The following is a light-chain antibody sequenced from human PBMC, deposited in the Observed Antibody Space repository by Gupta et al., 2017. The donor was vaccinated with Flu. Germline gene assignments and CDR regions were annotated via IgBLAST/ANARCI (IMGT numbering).Light chain of an antibody. V-gene: IGKV1-9*01. Sequence: DIQLTQSPSFLSASVGDRATITCRASQGISSYLAWYQQKPGKAPKLLSYAASTLQSGVPSRFSGSGSGTEFTLTISSLQPEDFATYYCQQLNSYPSYSFGQGTKLEIK. CDR3: QQLNSYPSYS. J-gene: IGKJ2*03. CDR1: QGISSY. CDR2: AAS.